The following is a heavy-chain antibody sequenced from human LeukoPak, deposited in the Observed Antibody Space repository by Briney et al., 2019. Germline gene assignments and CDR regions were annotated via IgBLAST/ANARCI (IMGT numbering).Heavy chain of an antibody. Sequence: ASVKVSCMASGYTFTGYYMHWVRQAPGQGLERMGWINPNSGGTNYAQKLQGRVTMTSDTSISTAYMGLSALRSDDTALYYCARGGGYSSSWYEAYWGQGTLVTASS. D-gene: IGHD6-13*01. CDR2: INPNSGGT. CDR3: ARGGGYSSSWYEAY. V-gene: IGHV1-2*02. CDR1: GYTFTGYY. J-gene: IGHJ4*02.